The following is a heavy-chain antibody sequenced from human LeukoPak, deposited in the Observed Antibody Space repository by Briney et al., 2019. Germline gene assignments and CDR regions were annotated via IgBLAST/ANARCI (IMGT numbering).Heavy chain of an antibody. J-gene: IGHJ4*02. D-gene: IGHD6-19*01. Sequence: PGGSLRLSCAASGFTFSGSAMHWVRQASGKGLEWVGRIRSKANSYATAYAASVKGRFTISRDDSKNTAYLQMNSLETEDTAVYYCTRAVAGTTHPFDYWGQGTLVTVSS. CDR1: GFTFSGSA. V-gene: IGHV3-73*01. CDR2: IRSKANSYAT. CDR3: TRAVAGTTHPFDY.